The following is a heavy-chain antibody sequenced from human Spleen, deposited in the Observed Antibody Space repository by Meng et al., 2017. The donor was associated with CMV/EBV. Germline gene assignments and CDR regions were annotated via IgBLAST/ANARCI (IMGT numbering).Heavy chain of an antibody. J-gene: IGHJ3*02. CDR3: ARMKGAPYYYDSDGYYAFDM. V-gene: IGHV1-2*02. CDR1: GYTFIGYY. CDR2: TNPKRDGT. Sequence: ASVKVSCKASGYTFIGYYMHWVRQAPGQGLEWMGLTNPKRDGTNYAQKFQGRVTMTRDTSISTAYMELSRLRSDDTAVYYCARMKGAPYYYDSDGYYAFDMWGQGTMVTVSS. D-gene: IGHD3-22*01.